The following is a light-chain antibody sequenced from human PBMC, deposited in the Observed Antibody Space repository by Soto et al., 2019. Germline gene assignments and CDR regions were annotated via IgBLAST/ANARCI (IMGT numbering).Light chain of an antibody. CDR3: SSYRNTNTLVV. Sequence: QSALTQPASVSGSPGQSITISCTGTTSDVGDYNYVSWYQQHPGKAPNLMIYDVRNRPSGVSNRFSGSKSGNTASLTISGLQAEDEADYYCSSYRNTNTLVVFGGGTKVTVL. CDR1: TSDVGDYNY. V-gene: IGLV2-14*01. J-gene: IGLJ2*01. CDR2: DVR.